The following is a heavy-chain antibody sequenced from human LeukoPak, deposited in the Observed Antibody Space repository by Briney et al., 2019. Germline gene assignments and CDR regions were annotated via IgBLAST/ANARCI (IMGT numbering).Heavy chain of an antibody. CDR2: VFYDGHTK. D-gene: IGHD3-10*01. J-gene: IGHJ3*01. CDR1: GFTFTNHG. Sequence: GGSLRLSCAASGFTFTNHGMHWVRQAPGKGLEWVAIVFYDGHTKYYVDSVKGRFLSSRDNSLNTVYLQMNNLRADDTADCYCASGERGFGDAFDLWGPGTVVTVSS. CDR3: ASGERGFGDAFDL. V-gene: IGHV3-30*03.